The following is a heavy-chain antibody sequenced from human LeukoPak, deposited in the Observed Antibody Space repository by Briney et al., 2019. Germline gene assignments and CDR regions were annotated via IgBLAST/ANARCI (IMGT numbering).Heavy chain of an antibody. D-gene: IGHD3-3*01. V-gene: IGHV3-9*01. CDR1: GFTFDDYV. J-gene: IGHJ4*02. CDR3: ASRAYYSPGS. Sequence: PGGSLRLSCVASGFTFDDYVMHWVRQTPGKGLEWVSGISWDSGSLAYADSVKGRFTISRDNAKNYLYLQMNSLRVEDTAIYYCASRAYYSPGSWGQGTLVTVSS. CDR2: ISWDSGSL.